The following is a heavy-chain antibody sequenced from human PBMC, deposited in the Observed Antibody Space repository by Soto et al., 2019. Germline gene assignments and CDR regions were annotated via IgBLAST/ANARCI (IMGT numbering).Heavy chain of an antibody. J-gene: IGHJ4*02. CDR3: DRAPPYSFFFSCYYGPVGYFDY. Sequence: SETLSLTCTVSGGSISSDYWSWIRQPPGKGLEWIGYIYYSGSTNYNPSLKSRVTISVDTSKNQFSLKLSSVTAADTAVYYCDRAPPYSFFFSCYYGPVGYFDYWGQGALVTVSS. CDR2: IYYSGST. CDR1: GGSISSDY. V-gene: IGHV4-59*01. D-gene: IGHD3-10*01.